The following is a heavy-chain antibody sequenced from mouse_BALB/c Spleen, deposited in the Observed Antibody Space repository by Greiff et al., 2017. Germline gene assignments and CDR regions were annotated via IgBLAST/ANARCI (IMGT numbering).Heavy chain of an antibody. CDR3: ARWLLRDYAMDY. V-gene: IGHV1-80*01. CDR1: GYAFSSYW. J-gene: IGHJ4*01. CDR2: IYPGDGDT. D-gene: IGHD2-3*01. Sequence: QVQLQQSGAELVRPGSSVKISCKASGYAFSSYWMNWVKQRPGQGLEWIGQIYPGDGDTNYNGKFKGKATLTADKSSSTAYMQLSSLTSEDSAVYFCARWLLRDYAMDYWGQGTSVTVSS.